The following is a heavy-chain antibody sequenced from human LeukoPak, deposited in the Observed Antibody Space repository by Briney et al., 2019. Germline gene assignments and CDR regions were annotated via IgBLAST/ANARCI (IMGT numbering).Heavy chain of an antibody. V-gene: IGHV4-61*02. CDR1: GGSISSGSYY. CDR2: IYTSGST. D-gene: IGHD3-22*01. J-gene: IGHJ3*02. Sequence: SQTLSLTCTVSGGSISSGSYYWSWIRQPAGKGLEWIGRIYTSGSTNYNPSLKSRVTISVDTSKNQFSLKLSSVTAADTAVYYCAGGDYDSSGYYSDAFDIWGQGTMVTVSS. CDR3: AGGDYDSSGYYSDAFDI.